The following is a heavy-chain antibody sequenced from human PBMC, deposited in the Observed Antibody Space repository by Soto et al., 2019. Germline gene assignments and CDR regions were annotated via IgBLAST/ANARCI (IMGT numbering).Heavy chain of an antibody. V-gene: IGHV4-39*01. Sequence: ETLSLTCTVSGISINSSGYYWGLIRQPPGKGLEWIGSMFYGVSTYYNPSLKSRVTVSVDTSKNQFSLNLRSVTAADTAVYYCARLPSRHLVEYWGQGTLVIVS. CDR1: GISINSSGYY. J-gene: IGHJ4*02. D-gene: IGHD3-16*01. CDR3: ARLPSRHLVEY. CDR2: MFYGVST.